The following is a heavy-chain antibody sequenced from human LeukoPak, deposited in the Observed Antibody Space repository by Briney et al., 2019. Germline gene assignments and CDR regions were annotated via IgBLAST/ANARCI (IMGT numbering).Heavy chain of an antibody. J-gene: IGHJ5*02. V-gene: IGHV1-2*02. Sequence: ASVKVSCKASGYTFTGYYMHWVRQAPGQGLEWMGWINPNSGGTNYAQKFQGRVTMTRDTSISTAYMELSRLRSDDTAVYYCARVRGGLPWLVGFDPWGQGTLVTVSS. CDR2: INPNSGGT. D-gene: IGHD3-10*01. CDR3: ARVRGGLPWLVGFDP. CDR1: GYTFTGYY.